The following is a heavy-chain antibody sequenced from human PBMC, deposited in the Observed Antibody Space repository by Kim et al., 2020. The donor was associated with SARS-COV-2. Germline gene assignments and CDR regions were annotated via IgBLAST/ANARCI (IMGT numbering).Heavy chain of an antibody. D-gene: IGHD6-19*01. V-gene: IGHV4-39*01. CDR2: IHYSGRT. Sequence: SETLSLTCTDSGGSISSSSYYWVWFRQPPGKGLEWIGSIHYSGRTYYNPSLKSRVTISVDTSKYVFSMKLSSVTAPDTAVYYCARISGWTSGCYYGMDVLGQGTMVTV. CDR3: ARISGWTSGCYYGMDV. J-gene: IGHJ6*02. CDR1: GGSISSSSYY.